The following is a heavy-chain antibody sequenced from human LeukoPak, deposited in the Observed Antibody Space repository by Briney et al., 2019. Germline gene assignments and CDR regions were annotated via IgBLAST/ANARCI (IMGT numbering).Heavy chain of an antibody. CDR3: ASLSLFAFDL. J-gene: IGHJ2*01. D-gene: IGHD2/OR15-2a*01. V-gene: IGHV4-34*01. CDR1: GGSFSGYY. CDR2: INHSGST. Sequence: SETLSLTCAVYGGSFSGYYWSWIRQPPGKGLEWIGEINHSGSTNYNPSLKSRVTISVDTSKNQFSLKLSSVTAADTAVYYCASLSLFAFDLWGRGTLVTVSS.